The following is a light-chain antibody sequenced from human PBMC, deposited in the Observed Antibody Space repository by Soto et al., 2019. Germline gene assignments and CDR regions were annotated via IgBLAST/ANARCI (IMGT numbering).Light chain of an antibody. CDR3: QLTASLPIT. Sequence: EIVLSQCPETVSLSAGERSTLSCMASQSVISTYLAWYQQKPGQAPRLLIYGASSRATGIPDRFSVSGSGTDFTLAICRLEPEDFAVYYCQLTASLPITFAQGTRLETK. J-gene: IGKJ5*01. V-gene: IGKV3-20*01. CDR1: QSVISTY. CDR2: GAS.